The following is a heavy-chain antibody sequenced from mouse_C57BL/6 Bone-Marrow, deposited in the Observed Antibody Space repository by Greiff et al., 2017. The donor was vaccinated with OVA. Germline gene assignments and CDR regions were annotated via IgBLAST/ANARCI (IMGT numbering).Heavy chain of an antibody. CDR3: ARCSSYYFDY. D-gene: IGHD1-1*01. CDR1: GYTFTSYW. CDR2: IDPSDSYT. V-gene: IGHV1-69*01. Sequence: QVQLKQPGAELVMPGASVKLSCKASGYTFTSYWMHWVKQRPGQGLEWIGEIDPSDSYTNYNQKFKGKSTLTVDKSSSTAYMQLSSLTSEDSAVYYCARCSSYYFDYWGQGTTLTVSS. J-gene: IGHJ2*01.